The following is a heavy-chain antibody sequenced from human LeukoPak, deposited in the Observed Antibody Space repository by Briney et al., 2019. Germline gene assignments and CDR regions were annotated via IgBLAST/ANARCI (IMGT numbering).Heavy chain of an antibody. V-gene: IGHV3-30*02. Sequence: GGSLRLSCAASGFTFTSYGMHWVRQAPGKGLEWVAFIRYDGSNKYYADSVKGRFTISRDNSKNTLYLQMNSLRAEDTAVYYCASSTGDKYSSSWGAFDIWGQGTMGTVSS. J-gene: IGHJ3*02. CDR2: IRYDGSNK. CDR3: ASSTGDKYSSSWGAFDI. D-gene: IGHD6-6*01. CDR1: GFTFTSYG.